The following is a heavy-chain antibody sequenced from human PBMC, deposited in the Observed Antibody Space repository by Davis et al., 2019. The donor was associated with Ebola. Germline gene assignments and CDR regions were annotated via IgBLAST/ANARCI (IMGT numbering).Heavy chain of an antibody. D-gene: IGHD1-26*01. CDR1: GFTFSSYW. CDR2: IKQDGSEK. J-gene: IGHJ4*02. Sequence: GESLKISCAVSGFTFSSYWMSWVRQAPGKGLEWVANIKQDGSEKYYVDSVKGRFTISRDNAKNSLYLQMNSLRAEDTAVYYCARDTFYSGIDYWGQGTLVTVSS. CDR3: ARDTFYSGIDY. V-gene: IGHV3-7*01.